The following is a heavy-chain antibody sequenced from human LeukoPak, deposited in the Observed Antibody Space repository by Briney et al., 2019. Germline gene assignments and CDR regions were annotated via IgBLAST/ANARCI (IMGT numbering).Heavy chain of an antibody. Sequence: GRSLRLSCAASGFTFDDYAMHWVRQAPGKGLEWVSGISWNSGSIGYADSVKGRFAISRDNAKNSLYLQMNSLRAEDMALYYCAKDIYSSSSASFDYWGRGTLVTVSS. CDR1: GFTFDDYA. CDR3: AKDIYSSSSASFDY. D-gene: IGHD6-6*01. CDR2: ISWNSGSI. J-gene: IGHJ4*02. V-gene: IGHV3-9*03.